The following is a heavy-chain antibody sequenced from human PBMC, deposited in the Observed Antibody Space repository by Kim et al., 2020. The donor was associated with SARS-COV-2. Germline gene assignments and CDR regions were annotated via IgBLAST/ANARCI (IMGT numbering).Heavy chain of an antibody. D-gene: IGHD1-7*01. J-gene: IGHJ4*02. CDR1: GFSFSDYA. CDR3: AKRVKTGTPGVLDY. Sequence: GGSLRLSCSASGFSFSDYAMNWVRQAPGKGLEWLSSITGSSDYTYYTDSVKGRFTISRDNSRNTLFFQMNNLKAEDTAVYYCAKRVKTGTPGVLDYWGQGGLVTVSS. V-gene: IGHV3-23*01. CDR2: ITGSSDYT.